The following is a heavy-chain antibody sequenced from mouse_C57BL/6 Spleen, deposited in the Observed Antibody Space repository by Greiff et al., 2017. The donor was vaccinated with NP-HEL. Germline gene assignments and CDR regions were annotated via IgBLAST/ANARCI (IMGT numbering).Heavy chain of an antibody. CDR1: GYTFTTYP. J-gene: IGHJ3*01. Sequence: VQLKQSGAELVKPGASVKMSCKASGYTFTTYPIEWMKQNHGKSLEWIGNFHPYNDDTKYNEKFKGKATLTVEKSSSTVYLELSRLTSDDSAVYYCARRDSSGYKGFAYWGQGTLVTVSA. CDR2: FHPYNDDT. D-gene: IGHD3-2*02. CDR3: ARRDSSGYKGFAY. V-gene: IGHV1-47*01.